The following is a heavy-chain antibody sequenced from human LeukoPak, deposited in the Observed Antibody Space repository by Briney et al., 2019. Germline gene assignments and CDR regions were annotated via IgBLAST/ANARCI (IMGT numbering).Heavy chain of an antibody. J-gene: IGHJ6*02. CDR3: ARDCGGDCYPRYYYGMDV. V-gene: IGHV4-31*03. Sequence: SETLSLTCTVSGGSISSGGYNWSWIRQHPGKGLEWIGCIYYSGGTYYNPSLRSRVTMSVDTSKNQFSLDLSSVTAADTAVYYCARDCGGDCYPRYYYGMDVWGQGTTVTASS. CDR1: GGSISSGGYN. CDR2: IYYSGGT. D-gene: IGHD2-21*02.